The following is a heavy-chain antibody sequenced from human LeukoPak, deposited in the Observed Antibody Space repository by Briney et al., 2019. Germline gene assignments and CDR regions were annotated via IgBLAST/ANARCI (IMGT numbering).Heavy chain of an antibody. CDR2: IYSGGST. J-gene: IGHJ6*02. CDR3: ARDKSSSSSFYHGVDV. Sequence: GGSLRLSCAASGFTVSSNYMSWVRQAPGKGLEWVSVIYSGGSTYYADSVKGRFTISRDNSKNTLYLQMNSLRTEDTAVYFCARDKSSSSSFYHGVDVWGQGTTVTVSS. D-gene: IGHD6-6*01. V-gene: IGHV3-53*05. CDR1: GFTVSSNY.